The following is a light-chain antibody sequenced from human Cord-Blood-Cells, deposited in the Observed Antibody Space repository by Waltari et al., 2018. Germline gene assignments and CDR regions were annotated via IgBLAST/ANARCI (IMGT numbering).Light chain of an antibody. Sequence: QSALTQPASVSGSPGQSITIYCTGTSSDVGSYNLVSWYQQHPGKAPKLMIYEGSKGASWVSNRLSGSKSGNTASLTISGLQAEDEADYYCCSYAGSSTFWVFGGGTKLTVL. CDR2: EGS. J-gene: IGLJ3*02. V-gene: IGLV2-23*01. CDR1: SSDVGSYNL. CDR3: CSYAGSSTFWV.